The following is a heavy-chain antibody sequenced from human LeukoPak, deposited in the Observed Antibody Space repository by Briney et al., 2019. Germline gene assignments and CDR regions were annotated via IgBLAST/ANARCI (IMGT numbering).Heavy chain of an antibody. Sequence: GGSLRLSCAASGFTFSGYAMTWVRQAPGKGLEWVSAISGSGGSTYYADSVKGRFTISRDNSKNTLYLQMNSLRAEDTAVYYCAKGTAMLYYYMDVWGKGTTVTVSS. CDR1: GFTFSGYA. J-gene: IGHJ6*03. CDR2: ISGSGGST. D-gene: IGHD3-10*02. CDR3: AKGTAMLYYYMDV. V-gene: IGHV3-23*01.